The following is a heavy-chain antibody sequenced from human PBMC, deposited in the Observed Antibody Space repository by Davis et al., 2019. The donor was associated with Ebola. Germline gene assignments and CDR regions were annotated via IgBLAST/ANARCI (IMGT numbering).Heavy chain of an antibody. V-gene: IGHV3-30-3*01. Sequence: PGGSLRLSCAASGFTFSSYAMHWVRQAPGKGLEWVAVISYDGSNKYYADSVKGRFTISRDNSKNSLYLQMNSLRAEDTAVYYCARVKTGYSYGKTLDYWGQGTLVTVSS. D-gene: IGHD5-18*01. CDR2: ISYDGSNK. CDR1: GFTFSSYA. CDR3: ARVKTGYSYGKTLDY. J-gene: IGHJ4*02.